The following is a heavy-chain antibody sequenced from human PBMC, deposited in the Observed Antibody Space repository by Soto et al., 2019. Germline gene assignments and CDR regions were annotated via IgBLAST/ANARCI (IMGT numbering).Heavy chain of an antibody. D-gene: IGHD4-17*01. V-gene: IGHV2-5*02. CDR1: GFSLSTSGVG. Sequence: QITLKESGPTLVKPTQTLTLTCTFSGFSLSTSGVGVGWIRQPPGKALEWLALIYWDDDKRYSPSLKSRLTIPNDTSKNQVVLKMTNLDPVEQATYYCAHSFYDYGDYGADDHQHWGQGTLVTVSS. J-gene: IGHJ1*01. CDR3: AHSFYDYGDYGADDHQH. CDR2: IYWDDDK.